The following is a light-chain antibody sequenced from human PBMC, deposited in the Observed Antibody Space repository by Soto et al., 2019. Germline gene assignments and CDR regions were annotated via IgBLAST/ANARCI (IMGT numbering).Light chain of an antibody. J-gene: IGLJ2*01. CDR1: SSNIGAGYD. CDR3: RSYDSSLSGSV. Sequence: QSVLTQPPSVSGAPGQRVTISCTGSSSNIGAGYDVHWYQQVPGTAPKLLISDNNNRPSGVPDRFSGSKSGTSASLAITGLQAEDEADYHCRSYDSSLSGSVFGGGTKLTVL. CDR2: DNN. V-gene: IGLV1-40*01.